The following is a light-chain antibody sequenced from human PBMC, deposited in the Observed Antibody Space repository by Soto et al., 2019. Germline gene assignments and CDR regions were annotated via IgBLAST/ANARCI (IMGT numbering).Light chain of an antibody. J-gene: IGLJ2*01. CDR3: CSFAGRKTCV. Sequence: QSALTQPASVSGSPGQSITISCTGSGTDVGTYNFVSWFQRHPGKAPQLIIYEVTERPSGVSPRFSGSKSVNTASLTISGLRAEDEAGYFCCSFAGRKTCVFGGGTKLTVL. V-gene: IGLV2-23*02. CDR1: GTDVGTYNF. CDR2: EVT.